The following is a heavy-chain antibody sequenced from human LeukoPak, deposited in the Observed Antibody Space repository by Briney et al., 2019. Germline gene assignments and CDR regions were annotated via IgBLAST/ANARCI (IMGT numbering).Heavy chain of an antibody. CDR3: AKDRANWAIDD. V-gene: IGHV3-69-1*01. D-gene: IGHD2-2*02. CDR2: IGGDGVA. J-gene: IGHJ4*02. Sequence: GGSLRLSCAASGFTFTNHPMNWVRQAPGKGLEWVLYIGGDGVAFYADSVKGRFTMSKDDARKSLYLQMSSLRVEDTALYYCAKDRANWAIDDWGQGTQVTVSS. CDR1: GFTFTNHP.